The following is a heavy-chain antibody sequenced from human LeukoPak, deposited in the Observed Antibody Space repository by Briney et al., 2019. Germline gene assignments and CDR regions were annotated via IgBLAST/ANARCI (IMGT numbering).Heavy chain of an antibody. CDR2: INHSGST. CDR1: GGSFSDYY. CDR3: ARRLYGGKTDY. J-gene: IGHJ4*02. Sequence: SETLSLTCAVYGGSFSDYYWSWIRQPPGKGLEWIGEINHSGSTNYNPSLKSRVTISVDTSKSQFSLKLSSVTAADTAVYYCARRLYGGKTDYWGQGTLVTVSS. V-gene: IGHV4-34*01. D-gene: IGHD4-23*01.